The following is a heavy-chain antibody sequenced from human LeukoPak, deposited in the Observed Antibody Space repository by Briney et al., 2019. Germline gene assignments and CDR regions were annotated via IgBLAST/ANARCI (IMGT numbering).Heavy chain of an antibody. CDR1: GGTFSSYA. D-gene: IGHD4-17*01. Sequence: SVKVSCRASGGTFSSYAISWVRQAPGQGLEWMGGIIPIFGTANYAQKFQGRVTITADKSTSTAYMELSSLRSEDTAVYYCASGGDDYGDYFDYWGQGTLVTVSS. CDR2: IIPIFGTA. V-gene: IGHV1-69*06. J-gene: IGHJ4*02. CDR3: ASGGDDYGDYFDY.